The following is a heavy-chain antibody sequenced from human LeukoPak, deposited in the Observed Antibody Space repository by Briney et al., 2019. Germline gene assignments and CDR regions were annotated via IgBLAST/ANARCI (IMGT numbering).Heavy chain of an antibody. CDR1: GFTSSDFY. CDR3: ATRTLYCSSTSCYAIFDY. Sequence: GGSLRLSCAASGFTSSDFYMSWIRQAPGKGLEWVSYISSSGSTIYYADSVKGRFTISRDNAKRSLYLQMNSLRAEDTAVYYCATRTLYCSSTSCYAIFDYWGQGTLVTVSS. CDR2: ISSSGSTI. J-gene: IGHJ4*02. D-gene: IGHD2-2*01. V-gene: IGHV3-11*01.